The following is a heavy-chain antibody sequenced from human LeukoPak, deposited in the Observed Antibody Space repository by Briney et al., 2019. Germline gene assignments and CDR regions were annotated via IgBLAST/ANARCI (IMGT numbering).Heavy chain of an antibody. D-gene: IGHD2-2*01. Sequence: PSETLSLTCAVYGGSFGGYYWSWIRQPPGKGLEWIGEINHSGSTNYNPSLKSRVTISVDTSKNQFSLKLSSVTAADTAVYYCARVGYCSSTSCPGYYFDYWGQGTLVTVSS. CDR3: ARVGYCSSTSCPGYYFDY. J-gene: IGHJ4*02. V-gene: IGHV4-34*01. CDR1: GGSFGGYY. CDR2: INHSGST.